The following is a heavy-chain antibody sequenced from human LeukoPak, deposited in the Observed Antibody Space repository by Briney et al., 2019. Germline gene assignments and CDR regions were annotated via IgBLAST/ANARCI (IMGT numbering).Heavy chain of an antibody. CDR3: ARQLGYCSSTSCYADKVDY. J-gene: IGHJ4*02. Sequence: TGGSLRLSCAASGSTFSSYGMHWVRQAPGKGLEWVAVIWYDGSSKYYADSVKGRFTISRDNSKNTLYLQMNSLRAEDTAVYYCARQLGYCSSTSCYADKVDYWGQGALVTVSS. CDR2: IWYDGSSK. CDR1: GSTFSSYG. D-gene: IGHD2-2*01. V-gene: IGHV3-33*01.